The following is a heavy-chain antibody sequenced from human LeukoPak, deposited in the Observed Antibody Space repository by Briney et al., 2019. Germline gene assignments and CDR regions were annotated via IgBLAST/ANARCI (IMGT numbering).Heavy chain of an antibody. V-gene: IGHV3-11*01. CDR2: ISCSGSTT. Sequence: SGGSLRLSCAASGFTFSDYYMSWVRQAPGKGLEWVSYISCSGSTTYYADSVKGRFNISRDNSKNTLYLQMNSLRDEDTAVYYCAKFEFGFWGQRTLVTVPT. CDR1: GFTFSDYY. D-gene: IGHD3-16*01. J-gene: IGHJ4*02. CDR3: AKFEFGF.